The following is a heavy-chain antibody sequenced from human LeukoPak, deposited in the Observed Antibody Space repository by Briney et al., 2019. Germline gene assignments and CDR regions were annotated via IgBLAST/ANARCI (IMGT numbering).Heavy chain of an antibody. CDR2: IYTSGST. Sequence: SETLSLTCTVSGGSIGSGSYYWSWIRQPAGKGLEWIGRIYTSGSTNYNPSLKSRVTISGDASKNQFSLKLSSVTAADTAVYYCTRGSIFADYWGQGTLVTVSS. CDR1: GGSIGSGSYY. J-gene: IGHJ4*02. CDR3: TRGSIFADY. V-gene: IGHV4-61*02. D-gene: IGHD3-3*01.